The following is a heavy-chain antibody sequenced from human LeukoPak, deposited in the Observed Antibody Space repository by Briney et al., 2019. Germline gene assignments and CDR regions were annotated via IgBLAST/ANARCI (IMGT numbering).Heavy chain of an antibody. Sequence: TSETLSLTCTVSGGSISSVPHYWSWIRQLPGKGLEWIGRIYYTGTTYYNPSLKSRVTISADTSKNLLSLKLTSVAAADSAVYYCARYYGSGDYSVNYFDYWGQGNLVTVSS. CDR3: ARYYGSGDYSVNYFDY. CDR2: IYYTGTT. CDR1: GGSISSVPHY. D-gene: IGHD3-10*01. V-gene: IGHV4-31*03. J-gene: IGHJ4*02.